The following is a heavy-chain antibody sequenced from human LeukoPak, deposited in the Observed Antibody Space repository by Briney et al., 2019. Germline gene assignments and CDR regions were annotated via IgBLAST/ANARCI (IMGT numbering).Heavy chain of an antibody. CDR3: AKVGETDNIDS. V-gene: IGHV1-2*02. J-gene: IGHJ4*02. Sequence: ASVTVSCKASGYTFSGYYIHWVRQAPGQGLEWMGWINPNSGGTNSAQKFQGRVTMTRDTSISTAYMELSRLRYADTAIYYCAKVGETDNIDSWGQGTLVTVSS. D-gene: IGHD2-21*01. CDR2: INPNSGGT. CDR1: GYTFSGYY.